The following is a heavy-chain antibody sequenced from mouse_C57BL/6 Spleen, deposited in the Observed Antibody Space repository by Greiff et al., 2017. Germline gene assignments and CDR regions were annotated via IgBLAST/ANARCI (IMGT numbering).Heavy chain of an antibody. J-gene: IGHJ2*01. D-gene: IGHD1-1*01. V-gene: IGHV5-4*01. CDR1: GFTFSSYA. CDR2: ISDGGSYT. Sequence: EVKLVESGGGLVKPGGSLKLSCAASGFTFSSYAMSWVRQTPEKRLEWVATISDGGSYTYYPVNVKGRFTITRDNAKNNLYLQMSHPKSEDTAMYYCARDKSYANYFDYWGQGTTLTVSS. CDR3: ARDKSYANYFDY.